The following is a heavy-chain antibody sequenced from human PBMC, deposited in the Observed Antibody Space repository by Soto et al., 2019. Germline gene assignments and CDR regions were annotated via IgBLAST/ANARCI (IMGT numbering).Heavy chain of an antibody. CDR3: AKVFYYYDSSGYYYFDY. CDR1: GFTFGSYA. Sequence: GSLRLSCAASGFTFGSYAVSWVRQAPGKGPEWISSISGSGSTIYYADSVKGRFTISRDNSKNTLYLQMSSLRAEDTAVYYCAKVFYYYDSSGYYYFDYWGQGTLVTVSS. V-gene: IGHV3-23*01. CDR2: ISGSGSTI. D-gene: IGHD3-22*01. J-gene: IGHJ4*02.